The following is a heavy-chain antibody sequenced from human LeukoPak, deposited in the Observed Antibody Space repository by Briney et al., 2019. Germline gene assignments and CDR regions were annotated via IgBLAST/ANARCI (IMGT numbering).Heavy chain of an antibody. Sequence: SETLSLTCTVSGXSFSSYYWSWIRQPAGKGLECIGRIYTSGSTNYNSSLKSRVTMSVDTSKNQVSLKLSSVTAADTAVYYCATGDGYNSFDYWGQGTLVTVSS. D-gene: IGHD5-24*01. CDR2: IYTSGST. J-gene: IGHJ4*02. V-gene: IGHV4-4*07. CDR3: ATGDGYNSFDY. CDR1: GXSFSSYY.